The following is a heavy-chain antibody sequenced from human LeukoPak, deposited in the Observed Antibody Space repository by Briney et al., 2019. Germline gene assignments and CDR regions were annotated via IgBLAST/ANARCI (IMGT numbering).Heavy chain of an antibody. CDR2: ISYDGSNK. CDR3: AREASQIKDMDL. J-gene: IGHJ6*02. CDR1: GFTFSSYA. Sequence: GRSLRLSCAASGFTFSSYAMHWVRQAPGKGLEWVAVISYDGSNKYYADSVKGRFTISRDNSKNTLYLQMNSLRAEDTAVYYCAREASQIKDMDLWGQGTTVTVSS. V-gene: IGHV3-30-3*01.